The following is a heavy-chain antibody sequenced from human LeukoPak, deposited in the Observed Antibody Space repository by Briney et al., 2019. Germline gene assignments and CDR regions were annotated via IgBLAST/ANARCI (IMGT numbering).Heavy chain of an antibody. V-gene: IGHV4-39*01. CDR2: IYYSGST. CDR3: ARRLTIFGVVTFDY. J-gene: IGHJ4*02. CDR1: GGSISSSSYY. D-gene: IGHD3-3*01. Sequence: TTSETLSLTCTVSGGSISSSSYYWGWIRQPPGKGLEWIGSIYYSGSTYYNPSLKSRVTISVDTSKNQFSLKLSSVTAADTAVYYCARRLTIFGVVTFDYWGQGTLVTVSS.